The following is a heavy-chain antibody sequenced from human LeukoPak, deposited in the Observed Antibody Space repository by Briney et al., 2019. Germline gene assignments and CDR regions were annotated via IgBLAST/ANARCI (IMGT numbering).Heavy chain of an antibody. Sequence: ASETLSLTCAVYGGSFSGYYWSWIRQPPGKGLEWIGEINHSGSTNYNPSLKSRVTISVDTSKNQFSLKLSSVTASDTAVYYCARRWLQFWDYWGQGTLVTVSS. CDR3: ARRWLQFWDY. CDR1: GGSFSGYY. CDR2: INHSGST. D-gene: IGHD5-24*01. V-gene: IGHV4-34*01. J-gene: IGHJ4*02.